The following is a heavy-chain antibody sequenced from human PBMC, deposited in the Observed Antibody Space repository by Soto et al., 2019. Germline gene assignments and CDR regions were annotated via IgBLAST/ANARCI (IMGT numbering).Heavy chain of an antibody. CDR2: MNPNSGNT. CDR3: AKTDCSSTSCDGFEH. Sequence: QVQLVQSGAEVKKPGASVKVSCKASGYTFTNYDINWVRRATGQGLEWMGWMNPNSGNTGYAQKFPGRVTMTRDTAISTAYMELSSRRSEDTAVYYCAKTDCSSTSCDGFEHWGPGTLVTVSS. D-gene: IGHD2-2*01. CDR1: GYTFTNYD. J-gene: IGHJ4*02. V-gene: IGHV1-8*01.